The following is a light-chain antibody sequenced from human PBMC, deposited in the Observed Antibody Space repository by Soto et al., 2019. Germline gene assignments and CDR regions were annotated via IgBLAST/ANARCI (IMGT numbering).Light chain of an antibody. CDR2: DAS. J-gene: IGKJ2*01. CDR3: QQYNSYAPT. CDR1: QRISSW. V-gene: IGKV1-5*01. Sequence: DIQMTQSPSTLSASVGDRVTITCRASQRISSWLAWYQQKPGKAPKLLIYDASSLESGVPSRFSGSGSGTEFTLTLSSLHPDDFVTYYCQQYNSYAPTFGQGTKLEIK.